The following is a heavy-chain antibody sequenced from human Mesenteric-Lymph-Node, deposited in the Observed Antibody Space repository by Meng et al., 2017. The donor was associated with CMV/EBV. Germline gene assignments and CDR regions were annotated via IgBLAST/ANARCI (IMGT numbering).Heavy chain of an antibody. CDR3: ARAGGSLTGTVFSY. Sequence: PGGTFSSYALSWVRQAPGQGLEWMGGIIPIFGTANYAQKFQGRVTITTDESTSTAYMELSSLRSEDTAVYYCARAGGSLTGTVFSYWGQGTLVTVSS. CDR1: GGTFSSYA. CDR2: IIPIFGTA. D-gene: IGHD1-7*01. J-gene: IGHJ4*02. V-gene: IGHV1-69*05.